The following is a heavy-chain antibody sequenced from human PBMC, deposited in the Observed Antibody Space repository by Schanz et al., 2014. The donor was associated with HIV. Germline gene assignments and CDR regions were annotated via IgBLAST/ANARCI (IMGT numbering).Heavy chain of an antibody. Sequence: EVQLVESGGHLVQPGRSLRLSCAASGFTFTDYAMHWVRQVPGKGLEWVAGISWHGYTVGYADSVKGRFTISRDNGRNSLYLQMNSLRAEDTAVYYCARDLHDYGDARTDYWGQGILVTVSS. CDR3: ARDLHDYGDARTDY. CDR1: GFTFTDYA. J-gene: IGHJ4*02. CDR2: ISWHGYTV. V-gene: IGHV3-9*01. D-gene: IGHD4-17*01.